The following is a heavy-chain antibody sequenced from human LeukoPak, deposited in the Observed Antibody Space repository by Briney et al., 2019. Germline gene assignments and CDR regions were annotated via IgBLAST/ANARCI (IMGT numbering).Heavy chain of an antibody. D-gene: IGHD3-10*01. Sequence: GGSLRLSCAASGFTFSTYVMTWVRQAPGKGLEWVSAILGSGGGTYYTDSVKGRFTISRDNSKNTPYLQMNSLRAEDTAVYYCATTPGAYYYYHMDVWGQGTTVTVSS. CDR1: GFTFSTYV. V-gene: IGHV3-23*01. CDR3: ATTPGAYYYYHMDV. J-gene: IGHJ6*02. CDR2: ILGSGGGT.